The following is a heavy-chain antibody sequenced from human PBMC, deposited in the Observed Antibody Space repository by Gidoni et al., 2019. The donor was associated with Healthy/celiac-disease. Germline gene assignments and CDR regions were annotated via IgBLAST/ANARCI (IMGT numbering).Heavy chain of an antibody. V-gene: IGHV3-9*01. CDR1: GFTLDDYH. CDR2: MSWKGGRI. J-gene: IGHJ4*02. CDR3: AKSPKLFGSLWFGVHRDY. Sequence: VQLVESAGGLPQLGRFLRPSCAASGFTLDDYHRHWLRQAPGKALEWVSGMSWKGGRIGYADSVKGRFTISRDNAKNSLYLQMNSLRAEDTALYYCAKSPKLFGSLWFGVHRDYWGQGTLVTVSS. D-gene: IGHD3-10*01.